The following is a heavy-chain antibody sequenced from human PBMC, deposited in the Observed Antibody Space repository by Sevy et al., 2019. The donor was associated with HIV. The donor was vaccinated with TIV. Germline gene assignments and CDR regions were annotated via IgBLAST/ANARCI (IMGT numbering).Heavy chain of an antibody. D-gene: IGHD2-2*01. CDR2: IYTSGST. CDR1: GGSISSYY. Sequence: SETLSLTCTVSGGSISSYYWSWIRQPAGKGLEWIGRIYTSGSTNYNPSLKSRVTMSVDTSKNQFSLKPSSVTAADTAVYYCARSGYCSSTSCYPYYYYGMDVWGQGTTVTVSS. J-gene: IGHJ6*02. V-gene: IGHV4-4*07. CDR3: ARSGYCSSTSCYPYYYYGMDV.